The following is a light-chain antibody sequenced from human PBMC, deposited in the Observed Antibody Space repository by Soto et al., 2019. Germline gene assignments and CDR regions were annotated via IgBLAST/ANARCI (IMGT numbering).Light chain of an antibody. V-gene: IGLV2-14*03. CDR2: DVT. Sequence: QSALTQPASVSGSPGQSITISCTGTSSDVGGYNYVSWYQHHPGKAPKLMIYDVTNRPSGVSNRFSGSKSGNPASLTISGLQAEDEADYYCSSYSSSGTVVFGGGTKLTVL. CDR3: SSYSSSGTVV. CDR1: SSDVGGYNY. J-gene: IGLJ2*01.